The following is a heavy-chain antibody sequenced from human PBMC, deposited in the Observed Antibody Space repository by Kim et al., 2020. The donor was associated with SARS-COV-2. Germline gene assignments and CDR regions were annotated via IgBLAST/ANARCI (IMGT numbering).Heavy chain of an antibody. D-gene: IGHD4-17*01. J-gene: IGHJ4*02. CDR2: ISYDGSNK. Sequence: GGSLRLSCAASGFTFSSYGMHWVRQAPGKGLEWVAVISYDGSNKYYADSVKGRFTISRDNSKNTLYLQMNSLRAEDTAVYYCAKHKVPMTTVVTGLSYWGQGTLVTVSS. V-gene: IGHV3-30*18. CDR1: GFTFSSYG. CDR3: AKHKVPMTTVVTGLSY.